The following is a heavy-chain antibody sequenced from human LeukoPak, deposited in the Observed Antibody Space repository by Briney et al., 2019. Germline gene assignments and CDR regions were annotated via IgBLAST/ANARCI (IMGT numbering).Heavy chain of an antibody. D-gene: IGHD6-13*01. CDR2: ISSSSSYT. Sequence: GGSLRLSRVVSGIPFSDYYMNWIRQAPGKGLEWISYISSSSSYTDYADSVKGRFTIYRDNANSALYLQLNSLRLEDTAVYYCAAGTAADFWGQGTLVTVSS. CDR1: GIPFSDYY. CDR3: AAGTAADF. V-gene: IGHV3-11*03. J-gene: IGHJ4*02.